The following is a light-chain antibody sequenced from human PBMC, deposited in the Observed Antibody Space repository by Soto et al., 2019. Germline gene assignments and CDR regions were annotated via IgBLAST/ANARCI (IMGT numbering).Light chain of an antibody. CDR2: AAS. CDR3: QQSYGSPGA. V-gene: IGKV1-39*01. J-gene: IGKJ1*01. Sequence: DIHLTQSPSSLSASVGDSVTITCRSSQTINKYLHWYQHSPGKAPKLLIYAASSLQTGVPTRFSGAGAGTFFTLTISNLQLEDVSSYYCQQSYGSPGAFGRGTKVEI. CDR1: QTINKY.